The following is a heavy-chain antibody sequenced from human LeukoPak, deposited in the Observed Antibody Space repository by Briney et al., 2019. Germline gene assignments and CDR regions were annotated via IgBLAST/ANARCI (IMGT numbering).Heavy chain of an antibody. D-gene: IGHD3-3*01. J-gene: IGHJ4*02. V-gene: IGHV4-34*01. CDR1: GVSFSGYY. CDR2: INHSGST. CDR3: ARVFPVLRFLEWLPSDYFDY. Sequence: SETLSLTCAVYGVSFSGYYWSWIRQPPGKGLEWIGEINHSGSTNYNPSLKSRVTISVDTSKNQFSLKLSSVTAADTAVYYCARVFPVLRFLEWLPSDYFDYWGQGTLVTVSS.